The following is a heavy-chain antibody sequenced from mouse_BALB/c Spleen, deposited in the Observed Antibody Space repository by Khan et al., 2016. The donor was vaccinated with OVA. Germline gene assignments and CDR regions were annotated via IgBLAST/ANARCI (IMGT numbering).Heavy chain of an antibody. J-gene: IGHJ2*01. Sequence: VQLQQSGAELMKPGASVKISCKATGYTFSGYWLEWVKQRPGHGLEWIGEILPGSGSRNYNEKFKGKATFTADISPKTTYMQLSSLTSEDSAVYYCARVNYGSRDYFDYWGQGTTLTVSS. CDR2: ILPGSGSR. V-gene: IGHV1-9*01. CDR1: GYTFSGYW. CDR3: ARVNYGSRDYFDY. D-gene: IGHD1-1*01.